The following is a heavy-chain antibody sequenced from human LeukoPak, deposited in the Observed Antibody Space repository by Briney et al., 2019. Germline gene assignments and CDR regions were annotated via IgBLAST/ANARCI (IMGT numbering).Heavy chain of an antibody. CDR1: GFTVSSNY. Sequence: GGSLRLSCAASGFTVSSNYMIWVRQAPGKGLEWVSVIYSGGSTYYADSVKGRFTISRDNSKNTLYLQMNSLRAEDTAVYYCARDSPLERHFDYWGQGTLVTVSS. D-gene: IGHD1-1*01. CDR2: IYSGGST. J-gene: IGHJ4*02. CDR3: ARDSPLERHFDY. V-gene: IGHV3-53*01.